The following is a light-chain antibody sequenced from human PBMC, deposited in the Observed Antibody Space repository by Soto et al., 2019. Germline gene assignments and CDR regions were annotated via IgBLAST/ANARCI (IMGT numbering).Light chain of an antibody. CDR3: QQYNNWPQT. CDR2: GAS. Sequence: VLSQTPDTQSVSPGERATLSCRASQAINNNVAWYQLKDGQVPRLLVYGASTRAADVPARFSGGGSGTEFTLTISSLQSEDFAEYHCQQYNNWPQTFGQRAKVAIK. V-gene: IGKV3-15*01. CDR1: QAINNN. J-gene: IGKJ1*01.